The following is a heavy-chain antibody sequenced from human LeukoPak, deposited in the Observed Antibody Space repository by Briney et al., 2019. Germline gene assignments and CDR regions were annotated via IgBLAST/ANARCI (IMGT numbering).Heavy chain of an antibody. Sequence: SETLSLTCTVSGGSISSSSYYWGWIRQPPGKGLEGIGSNYYSGSTYYNPSLKSRVTISVDTSKNQFSLKLRSVTAADTAVYYCARSVEGYCRGGSCYYYSYYMDVWGKGTTVTVSS. CDR1: GGSISSSSYY. J-gene: IGHJ6*03. D-gene: IGHD2-15*01. CDR2: NYYSGST. V-gene: IGHV4-39*07. CDR3: ARSVEGYCRGGSCYYYSYYMDV.